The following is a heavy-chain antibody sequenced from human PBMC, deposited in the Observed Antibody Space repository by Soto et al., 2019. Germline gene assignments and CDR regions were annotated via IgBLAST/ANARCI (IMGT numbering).Heavy chain of an antibody. Sequence: GGALRLSCADSGFTFSGSDMNWVRHAAGKGLEWVSAIGTAGDTYYSGSVNGRFTISRENAKNSFYLQMSSRRAEDTAVYYCARTSGLDVWGQGTTVTVSS. CDR1: GFTFSGSD. CDR3: ARTSGLDV. V-gene: IGHV3-13*01. J-gene: IGHJ6*02. CDR2: IGTAGDT.